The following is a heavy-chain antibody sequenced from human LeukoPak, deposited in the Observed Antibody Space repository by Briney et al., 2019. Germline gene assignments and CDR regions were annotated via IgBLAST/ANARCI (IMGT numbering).Heavy chain of an antibody. CDR2: IRYDGSNK. J-gene: IGHJ4*02. Sequence: GGSLRLSCEASGFTFSSYGMHWVRQAPGKGLEWVAFIRYDGSNKYYADSVKGRFTISRDNSKNTLYLQMNSLRAEGTAVYYCAKDFQLWSTITNFDYWGQGTLVTVSS. CDR1: GFTFSSYG. D-gene: IGHD5-18*01. V-gene: IGHV3-30*02. CDR3: AKDFQLWSTITNFDY.